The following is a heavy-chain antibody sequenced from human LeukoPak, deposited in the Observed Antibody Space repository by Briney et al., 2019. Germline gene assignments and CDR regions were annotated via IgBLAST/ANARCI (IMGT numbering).Heavy chain of an antibody. Sequence: SETLSLTCTISGGSISYYYWSWIRQPPGKGLGWIGYIYYSGSTNYNPSLKSRVTISVDTSKNQFSLKLSSVTAADTAVYYCASLNYGSGSYYPNWFDPWGQGTLVTVSS. D-gene: IGHD3-10*01. CDR1: GGSISYYY. CDR3: ASLNYGSGSYYPNWFDP. J-gene: IGHJ5*02. CDR2: IYYSGST. V-gene: IGHV4-59*01.